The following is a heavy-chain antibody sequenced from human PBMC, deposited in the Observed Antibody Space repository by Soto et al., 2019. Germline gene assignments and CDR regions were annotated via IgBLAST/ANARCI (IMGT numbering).Heavy chain of an antibody. V-gene: IGHV3-11*05. J-gene: IGHJ4*02. CDR2: ISSSCTSA. CDR1: GFTFSAVY. D-gene: IGHD6-19*01. Sequence: QVRLEESGGGSVKPGGSLRLSCAASGFTFSAVYMSWIRQAPNKGLEYISYISSSCTSANYADSVKRRFTISRDNAKKSLYPQMNSLRAEDTAVYYCARDRGAVTGQYFDYWGQGALVTV. CDR3: ARDRGAVTGQYFDY.